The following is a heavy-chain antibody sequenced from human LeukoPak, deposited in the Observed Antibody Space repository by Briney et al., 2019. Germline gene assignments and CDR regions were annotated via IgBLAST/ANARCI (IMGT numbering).Heavy chain of an antibody. CDR3: ARVLVVKDGMDV. CDR1: GFTFSDYY. CDR2: ISSSGSSM. D-gene: IGHD3-22*01. V-gene: IGHV3-11*04. Sequence: GGSLRLSCATSGFTFSDYYMSWIRQAPGKGLEWVSYISSSGSSMYYADSVKGRFTISRGNAKNSLYLQMSSLRAEDTAVYYCARVLVVKDGMDVWGQGTTVTVS. J-gene: IGHJ6*02.